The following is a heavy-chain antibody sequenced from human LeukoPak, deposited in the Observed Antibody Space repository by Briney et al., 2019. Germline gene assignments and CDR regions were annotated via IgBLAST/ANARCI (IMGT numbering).Heavy chain of an antibody. V-gene: IGHV4-59*01. D-gene: IGHD2-15*01. J-gene: IGHJ4*02. CDR1: GDSITNYF. CDR2: IYYTGNT. Sequence: PSETLSLTCTVSGDSITNYFWSWIRQPPGKGLEWIGYIYYTGNTNYKPSLESRVTISVDTSTNQFSLRLRSVAAADTAVYYCPRGRVAYSAYYFDYWGRGTLVTVSS. CDR3: PRGRVAYSAYYFDY.